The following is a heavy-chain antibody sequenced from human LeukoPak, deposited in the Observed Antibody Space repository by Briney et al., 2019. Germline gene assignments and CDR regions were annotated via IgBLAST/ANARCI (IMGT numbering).Heavy chain of an antibody. CDR2: INHSGST. J-gene: IGHJ4*02. D-gene: IGHD3-22*01. CDR1: GGSFSGYY. V-gene: IGHV4-34*01. Sequence: PSETLSLTCAVYGGSFSGYYWSWIRQPPGKGLEWIGEINHSGSTNYNPSLKGRVTISVDTSKNQFSLKLSSVTAADTAVYYCARGRVDYDSSGYYTPFDYWGQGTLVTVSS. CDR3: ARGRVDYDSSGYYTPFDY.